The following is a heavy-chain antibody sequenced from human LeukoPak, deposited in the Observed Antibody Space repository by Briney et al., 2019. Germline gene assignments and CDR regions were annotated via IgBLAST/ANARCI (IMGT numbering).Heavy chain of an antibody. CDR3: AKEERPNYYGSAMG. Sequence: GGSLRLSCEASGFTFSAYAMTWVRQAPGKGLEWVSAISTSGGSTYYAISVKGRFTISRDNSKNTLYLQMNSLRDEDTAIYYCAKEERPNYYGSAMGWGQGTLVTVSS. D-gene: IGHD3-10*01. J-gene: IGHJ4*02. CDR1: GFTFSAYA. CDR2: ISTSGGST. V-gene: IGHV3-23*01.